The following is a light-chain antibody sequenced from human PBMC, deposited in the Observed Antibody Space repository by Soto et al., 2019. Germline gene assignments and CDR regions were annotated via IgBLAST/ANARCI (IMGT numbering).Light chain of an antibody. CDR2: DAS. CDR1: QSVGLS. Sequence: EVVLTQSPATLSLSPGGRATLSCRASQSVGLSLAWYQQKPGQAPRLLIYDASERASGIPARFSGSGSGTDFTLTISSLEPEDFALYYCQQRDNWPITFGQGTRLEIK. J-gene: IGKJ5*01. V-gene: IGKV3-11*01. CDR3: QQRDNWPIT.